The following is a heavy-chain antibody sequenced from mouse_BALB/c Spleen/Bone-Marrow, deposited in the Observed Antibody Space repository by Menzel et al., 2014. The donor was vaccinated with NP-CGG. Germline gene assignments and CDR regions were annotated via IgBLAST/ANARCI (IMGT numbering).Heavy chain of an antibody. CDR3: ARNCDGSSYFDY. Sequence: VSLQESGAELVRPGVSVKISCKGSGYTFTDYAVPWVTQSHAKSLAWIGLIRPYHGYTHYNQKFQGKVRMTVDKSSPTAYMELTRLTSGDSAIYFCARNCDGSSYFDYWGQGTTLTGSS. V-gene: IGHV1S137*01. CDR1: GYTFTDYA. J-gene: IGHJ2*01. D-gene: IGHD1-1*01. CDR2: IRPYHGYT.